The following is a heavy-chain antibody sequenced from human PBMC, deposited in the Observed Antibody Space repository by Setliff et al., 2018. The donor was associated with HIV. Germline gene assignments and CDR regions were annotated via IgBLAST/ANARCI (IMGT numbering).Heavy chain of an antibody. D-gene: IGHD2-15*01. V-gene: IGHV1-69*13. CDR3: ARGSGGYCSGGSCYFGFGLDL. CDR1: GGTFSSYS. CDR2: IIPIFNTA. Sequence: ASVKVSCKASGGTFSSYSITWVRQAPGQGLEWMGGIIPIFNTANYAQKFQGRVTITADESTSTAYMELSSLGSEDTAVYYCARGSGGYCSGGSCYFGFGLDLWGQGTTVTVSS. J-gene: IGHJ6*02.